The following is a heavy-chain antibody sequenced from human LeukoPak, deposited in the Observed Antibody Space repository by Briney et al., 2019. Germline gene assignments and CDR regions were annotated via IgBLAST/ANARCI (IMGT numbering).Heavy chain of an antibody. CDR1: GFTFNSYA. V-gene: IGHV3-23*01. CDR3: AKDVWFGELGGGMFDP. Sequence: GSLRLSCAASGFTFNSYAMSWVRQAPGKGLEWVSGISGGATGTYYTDSVKGRFTISRDNSKNTLYLQMNRLRAEDTAVYYCAKDVWFGELGGGMFDPWGQGTLVTVSS. J-gene: IGHJ5*02. CDR2: ISGGATGT. D-gene: IGHD3-10*01.